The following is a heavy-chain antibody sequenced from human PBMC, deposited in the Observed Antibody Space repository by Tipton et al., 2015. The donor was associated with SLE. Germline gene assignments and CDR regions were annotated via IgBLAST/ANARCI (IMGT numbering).Heavy chain of an antibody. D-gene: IGHD3-3*01. CDR2: ISSGGST. V-gene: IGHV4-39*07. CDR1: GDSFISSGFF. J-gene: IGHJ6*03. Sequence: TLSLTCTLSGDSFISSGFFWGWIRQAPGKELEWIGSISSGGSTSYNPSLNSRLTISLDTSSHQLSLRLTSVTAADTAVYYCARAVSHYDRWSGSWDYYYMDVWGKGTTVTVSS. CDR3: ARAVSHYDRWSGSWDYYYMDV.